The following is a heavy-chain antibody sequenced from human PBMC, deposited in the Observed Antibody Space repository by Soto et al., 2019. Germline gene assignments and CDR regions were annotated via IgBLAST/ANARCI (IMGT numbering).Heavy chain of an antibody. V-gene: IGHV3-30*18. CDR3: AKKVETHDYGDYRQDYYYYGMDV. CDR2: ISYDGSNK. J-gene: IGHJ6*02. CDR1: GFTFSSYG. D-gene: IGHD4-17*01. Sequence: GGSLRLSCAASGFTFSSYGMHWVRQAPGKGLEWVAVISYDGSNKYYADSVKGRFTISRDNSKNTLYLQMNSLRAEDTAVYYCAKKVETHDYGDYRQDYYYYGMDVWGQGTTVTVSS.